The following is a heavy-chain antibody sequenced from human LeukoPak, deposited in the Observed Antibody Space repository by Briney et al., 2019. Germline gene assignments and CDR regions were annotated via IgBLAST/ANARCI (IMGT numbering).Heavy chain of an antibody. CDR1: GGSISSSSYY. V-gene: IGHV4-39*01. Sequence: KPSETLSLTCTVSGGSISSSSYYWGWIRQPPGKGLEWIGSIYYSGSTYYNPSLKSRVTISVDTSKNQFSLKLSSVTAADTAVYYRARQDPSGSSTFDYWGQGTLVTVSS. CDR3: ARQDPSGSSTFDY. CDR2: IYYSGST. J-gene: IGHJ4*02. D-gene: IGHD6-6*01.